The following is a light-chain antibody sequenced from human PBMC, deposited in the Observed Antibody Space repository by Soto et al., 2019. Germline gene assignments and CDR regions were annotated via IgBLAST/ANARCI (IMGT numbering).Light chain of an antibody. J-gene: IGLJ1*01. CDR2: YDN. CDR1: NSNIGSNT. CDR3: AAWDDSLNGRV. V-gene: IGLV1-44*01. Sequence: QSVLTQPPSASGTPGQRVTISCSGSNSNIGSNTVNWYQQLPGTAPKLLIYYDNLRPSGVPYRISGSKSGTSASLAISGLQSDDEADYSCAAWDDSLNGRVFGTGTKLTVL.